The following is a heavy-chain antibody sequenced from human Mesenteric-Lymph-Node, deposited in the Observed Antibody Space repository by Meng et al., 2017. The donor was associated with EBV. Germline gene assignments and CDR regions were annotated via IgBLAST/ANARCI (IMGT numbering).Heavy chain of an antibody. Sequence: EVQLVVSGGGLVQPGGSLRLSCAASGFSFSNYGMNWVRQAPGKGLEWVSGITGSGGSTYYADSVKGRFSISRDNPGNTLYLQMNSLRVEDTAVYYCTNLPYSYWGQGTLVTVSS. CDR1: GFSFSNYG. V-gene: IGHV3-23*04. CDR3: TNLPYSY. CDR2: ITGSGGST. D-gene: IGHD4-11*01. J-gene: IGHJ4*02.